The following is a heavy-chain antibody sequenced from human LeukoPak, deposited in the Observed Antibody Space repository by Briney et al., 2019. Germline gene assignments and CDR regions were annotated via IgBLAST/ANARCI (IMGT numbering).Heavy chain of an antibody. D-gene: IGHD6-19*01. J-gene: IGHJ5*02. CDR1: GGAFSSYA. CDR3: ARDSSGWYFKWFDP. V-gene: IGHV1-69*05. CDR2: IIPIFGTA. Sequence: SVKVSCKASGGAFSSYAISWVRQAPGQGLEWMGGIIPIFGTANYAQKFQGRVTITTDESTSTAYMELSSLRSEDTAVYYCARDSSGWYFKWFDPWGQGTLVTVSS.